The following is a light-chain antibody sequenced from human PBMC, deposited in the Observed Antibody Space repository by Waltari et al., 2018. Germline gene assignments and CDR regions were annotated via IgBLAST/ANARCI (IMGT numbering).Light chain of an antibody. V-gene: IGLV2-14*01. Sequence: QSALTQPASVSGSPGQSITISCTGTRSDVGGSHHVPLYQHHPGKAPKLMIFEVTDRPSGVSNRFSGSKSGNTASLTISGLQAEDEADYYCSSYTTSNTWVFGGGTKVTVL. CDR3: SSYTTSNTWV. CDR2: EVT. CDR1: RSDVGGSHH. J-gene: IGLJ3*02.